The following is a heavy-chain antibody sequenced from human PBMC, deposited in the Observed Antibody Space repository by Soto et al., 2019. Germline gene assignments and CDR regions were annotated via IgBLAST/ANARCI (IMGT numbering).Heavy chain of an antibody. D-gene: IGHD2-15*01. V-gene: IGHV3-74*01. CDR1: GFTFSSYW. CDR3: ARGKWWYPAPPTSQYQHETAAPNPDY. Sequence: PGGSLRLSCAASGFTFSSYWMHWVRQAPGKGLVWVSRINSDGSSTSYADSVKGRFTISRDNAKNTLYLQMNSLRAEDTAVYYCARGKWWYPAPPTSQYQHETAAPNPDYWGQGTLVTVSS. CDR2: INSDGSST. J-gene: IGHJ4*02.